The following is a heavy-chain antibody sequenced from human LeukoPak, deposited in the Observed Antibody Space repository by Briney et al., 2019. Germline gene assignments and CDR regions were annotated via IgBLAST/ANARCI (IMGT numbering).Heavy chain of an antibody. CDR2: IHYGGST. Sequence: PSETLSLTCTVSGGSISSSSYYWGWIRQPPGKGLEWVGSIHYGGSTYYNPSLKSRVTIFVDTSKNQFSLKLSSVTATDTAVYYCARLGYYDSSGYYYYWGQGTLVTVSS. D-gene: IGHD3-22*01. J-gene: IGHJ4*02. V-gene: IGHV4-39*01. CDR1: GGSISSSSYY. CDR3: ARLGYYDSSGYYYY.